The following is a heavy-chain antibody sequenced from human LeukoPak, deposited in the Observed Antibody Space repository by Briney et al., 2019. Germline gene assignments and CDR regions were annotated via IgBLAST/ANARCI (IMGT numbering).Heavy chain of an antibody. CDR3: AKKLTEGWCFDY. CDR1: GFTVTSNY. V-gene: IGHV3-53*01. D-gene: IGHD7-27*01. CDR2: IFYDGTT. J-gene: IGHJ4*02. Sequence: PGGSLRLSCAASGFTVTSNYMSWVRQAPGKGLEWVSVIFYDGTTKYADSVKGRFTISRDNSKNTLYLQMNSLRAEDTALYYCAKKLTEGWCFDYWGQGTLVTVSS.